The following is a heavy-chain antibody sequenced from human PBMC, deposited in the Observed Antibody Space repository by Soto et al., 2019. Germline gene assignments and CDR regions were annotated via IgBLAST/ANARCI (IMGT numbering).Heavy chain of an antibody. CDR2: IGTAGDT. J-gene: IGHJ6*02. Sequence: GGSLRLSCAASGFTFSSYDMHWVRQATGKGLEWVSAIGTAGDTYYPGSVKGRFTISRENAKNSLYLQMNSLRAEDTAVYYCAREFSRGYYDSSGYWGSSGTDVWGQGTTVTVSS. CDR1: GFTFSSYD. CDR3: AREFSRGYYDSSGYWGSSGTDV. D-gene: IGHD3-22*01. V-gene: IGHV3-13*01.